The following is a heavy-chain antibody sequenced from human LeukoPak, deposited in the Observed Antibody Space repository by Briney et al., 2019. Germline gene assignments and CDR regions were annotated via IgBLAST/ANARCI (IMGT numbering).Heavy chain of an antibody. CDR1: GGSISTTSYY. V-gene: IGHV4-39*07. CDR3: ASLFPLNLLVDAFDI. J-gene: IGHJ3*02. CDR2: IYYSGST. Sequence: PSETLSLTCTVSGGSISTTSYYWGWIRQPPGKGLECIGNIYYSGSTYYNPSLKSRVTISVDTSKNQFSLKLTSVTAADTAVYYCASLFPLNLLVDAFDIWGQGTMVTVSS. D-gene: IGHD2-21*01.